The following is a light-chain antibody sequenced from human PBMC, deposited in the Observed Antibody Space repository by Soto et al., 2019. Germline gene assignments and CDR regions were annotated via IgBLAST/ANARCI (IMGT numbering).Light chain of an antibody. V-gene: IGKV1-5*03. CDR1: QSISSW. J-gene: IGKJ4*01. CDR2: RTS. Sequence: DIQMTQSPSTLSASVGDRVTITCRASQSISSWLAWYQQKPGKAPRLLIYRTSSLESGVPSRFSGSGSGTEFTLTISSLQPDGFTTYFCQQYSVYPITFGGGTKVEIK. CDR3: QQYSVYPIT.